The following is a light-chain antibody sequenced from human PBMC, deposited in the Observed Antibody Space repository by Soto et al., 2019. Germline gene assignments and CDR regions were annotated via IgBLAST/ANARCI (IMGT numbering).Light chain of an antibody. Sequence: EIVLTQFPGTLSLYPGERATLSCRASQSVSSSYLAWYQQKPGQAPRLLIYGASSRATGIPDRFSGSGSGKDFALTISRLEPEDFAVYYCQQYKTFGQGTKVDIK. CDR2: GAS. CDR1: QSVSSSY. V-gene: IGKV3-20*01. CDR3: QQYKT. J-gene: IGKJ1*01.